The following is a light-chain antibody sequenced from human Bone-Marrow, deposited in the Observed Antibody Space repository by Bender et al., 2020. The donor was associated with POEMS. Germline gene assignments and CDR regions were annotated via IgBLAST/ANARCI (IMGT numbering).Light chain of an antibody. Sequence: QSVVTQPPSLSEAPRQRVTISCSGSSSNIGNHGVNWYQQLPGEAPKLLIYYDDLLTPGVSDRFSASKSGTSATLAISELKSEDEALYYCSAWDDSLSGGVFGGGTKLTVL. CDR1: SSNIGNHG. CDR2: YDD. CDR3: SAWDDSLSGGV. J-gene: IGLJ3*02. V-gene: IGLV1-36*01.